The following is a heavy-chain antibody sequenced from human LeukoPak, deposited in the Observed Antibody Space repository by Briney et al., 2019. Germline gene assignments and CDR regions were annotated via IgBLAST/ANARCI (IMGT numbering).Heavy chain of an antibody. D-gene: IGHD3-22*01. CDR3: ARDSVPYDSSGYLKYFQH. CDR2: ISYDGSNK. Sequence: PGGSLRLSCAASGFTFSSYAMHWVRQAPGKGLEWVAVISYDGSNKYYADSVKGRFTISRDNSKNTLYLQMNSLRAEDTAVYYCARDSVPYDSSGYLKYFQHWGQGTLVTVSS. J-gene: IGHJ1*01. V-gene: IGHV3-30-3*01. CDR1: GFTFSSYA.